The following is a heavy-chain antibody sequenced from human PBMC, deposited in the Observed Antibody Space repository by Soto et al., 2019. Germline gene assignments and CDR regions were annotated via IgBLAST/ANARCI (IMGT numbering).Heavy chain of an antibody. CDR3: ATPNPQRESEFIFGY. D-gene: IGHD3-10*01. Sequence: QVQLVQSGAEVKKPGSSVKVSCKASGGTFSSYTISWVRQAPGQGLEWMGRIIPILGITNYAQKFQGRVKITADNSTSTAYLELSSLSSEDTAVYYCATPNPQRESEFIFGYWGQGTLVTVSS. CDR1: GGTFSSYT. J-gene: IGHJ4*02. CDR2: IIPILGIT. V-gene: IGHV1-69*02.